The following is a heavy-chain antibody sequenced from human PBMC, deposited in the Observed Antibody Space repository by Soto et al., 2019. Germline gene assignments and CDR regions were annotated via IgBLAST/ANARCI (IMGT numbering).Heavy chain of an antibody. D-gene: IGHD2-15*01. CDR1: GYSFTSYW. V-gene: IGHV5-51*01. CDR2: IYPGDSDT. CDR3: ARHVEYCSGGSCYRLYYYYGMDV. Sequence: GESLKISCKGSGYSFTSYWIGWVRQMPGKGLEWMGIIYPGDSDTRYSPSFQGQVTISADKSISTAYLQWSSLKASDTAMYYCARHVEYCSGGSCYRLYYYYGMDVWGQGTTVTVS. J-gene: IGHJ6*02.